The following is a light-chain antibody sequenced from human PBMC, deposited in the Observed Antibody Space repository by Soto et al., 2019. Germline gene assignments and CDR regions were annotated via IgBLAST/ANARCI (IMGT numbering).Light chain of an antibody. CDR3: ASWDDSMNGDVV. J-gene: IGLJ2*01. Sequence: QSVLTQPPSASGTPGQRVTISCSGSSSNIGSNTVNWYQQLPGTTPKLLIYSNNQRPSGVPARFSGSKSGTSASLASSGRQAEDEADYDCASWDDSMNGDVVFGGGTKLTVL. V-gene: IGLV1-44*01. CDR2: SNN. CDR1: SSNIGSNT.